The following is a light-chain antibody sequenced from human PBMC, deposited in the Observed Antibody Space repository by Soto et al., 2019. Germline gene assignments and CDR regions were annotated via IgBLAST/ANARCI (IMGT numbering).Light chain of an antibody. CDR2: KAS. CDR1: QSISSW. V-gene: IGKV1-5*03. CDR3: QQYNSYSPWT. J-gene: IGKJ1*01. Sequence: DIQMTQSPSTLSASVGDRVTITSRASQSISSWLAWYQQKPGKAPKLLIYKASSLESGVPSRFSGSGFGTEFTLTISSLQPDDFATYYCQQYNSYSPWTFGQGTKVEIK.